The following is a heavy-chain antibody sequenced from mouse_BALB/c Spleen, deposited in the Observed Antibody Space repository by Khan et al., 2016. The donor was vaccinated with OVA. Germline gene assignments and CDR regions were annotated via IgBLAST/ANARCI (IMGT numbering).Heavy chain of an antibody. J-gene: IGHJ3*01. D-gene: IGHD4-1*01. CDR3: ASHLTGSFAY. CDR2: ISSGGDYT. CDR1: GFTFSSYS. Sequence: EVELVESGGDLVKPRGSLKLSCAASGFTFSSYSMSWVRQTPDKRLEWVATISSGGDYTYYPDSVKGRFTISRDNVKNTLYLQMSSLKSEDTAMYYCASHLTGSFAYWGQGTLVTVSA. V-gene: IGHV5-6*01.